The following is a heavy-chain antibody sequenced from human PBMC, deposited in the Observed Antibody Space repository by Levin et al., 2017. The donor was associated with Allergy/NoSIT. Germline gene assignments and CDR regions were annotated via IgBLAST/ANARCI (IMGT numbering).Heavy chain of an antibody. CDR2: ISYDGSNK. CDR1: GFTFSSYG. Sequence: AGGSLRLSCAASGFTFSSYGMHWVRQAPGKGLEWVAVISYDGSNKYYADSVKGRFTISRDNSKNTLYLQMNSLRAEDTAVYYCAKTGRVTLWFGEFDYWGQGTLVTVSS. D-gene: IGHD3-10*01. V-gene: IGHV3-30*18. J-gene: IGHJ4*02. CDR3: AKTGRVTLWFGEFDY.